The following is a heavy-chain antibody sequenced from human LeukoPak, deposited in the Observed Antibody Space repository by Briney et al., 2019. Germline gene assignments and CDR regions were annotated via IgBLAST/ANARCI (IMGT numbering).Heavy chain of an antibody. V-gene: IGHV4-59*12. Sequence: PSETLSLTCTVSGGSISSYYWSWIRQPPGNGLEWIGYIYYSGITNYNPSLKSRVTMSVDTSKNQFSLKLSSVTAADTAVYYCARDRGTDHPIDYWGQGTLVTVSS. CDR2: IYYSGIT. J-gene: IGHJ4*02. CDR1: GGSISSYY. D-gene: IGHD3-10*01. CDR3: ARDRGTDHPIDY.